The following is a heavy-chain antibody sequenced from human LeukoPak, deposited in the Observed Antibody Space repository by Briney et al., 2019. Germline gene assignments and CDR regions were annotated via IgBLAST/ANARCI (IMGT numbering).Heavy chain of an antibody. Sequence: PGGSLRLSCAASGFTFSSYGMHWVRQAPGKGLEWVAVISYDGSNKYYADSVKGRFTISRDNSKNTLYLQMNSLRAEDTAVYYCAKSGLTSKGYYYYYMDVWGKGTTVTVSS. CDR1: GFTFSSYG. D-gene: IGHD4/OR15-4a*01. V-gene: IGHV3-30*18. CDR2: ISYDGSNK. CDR3: AKSGLTSKGYYYYYMDV. J-gene: IGHJ6*03.